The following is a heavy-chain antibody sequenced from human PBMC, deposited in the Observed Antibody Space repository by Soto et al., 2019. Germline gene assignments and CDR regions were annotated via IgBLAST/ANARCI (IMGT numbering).Heavy chain of an antibody. CDR2: ISGSGGST. Sequence: EMQLLESGGGLVQPGGSLRLSCAASGFTFSSFAMSWVRQAPGKGLDWVSAISGSGGSTYSADSVKGRFTISRDNSKNTLYLQMSSLRAEDTAVYYCARGFYAVKGSPPDFGGQGSLVTVSS. V-gene: IGHV3-23*01. CDR3: ARGFYAVKGSPPDF. J-gene: IGHJ4*02. CDR1: GFTFSSFA. D-gene: IGHD3-10*01.